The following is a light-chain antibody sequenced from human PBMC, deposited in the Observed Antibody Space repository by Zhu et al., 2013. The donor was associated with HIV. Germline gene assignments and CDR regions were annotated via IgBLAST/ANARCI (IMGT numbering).Light chain of an antibody. CDR2: GAS. J-gene: IGKJ5*01. CDR1: QNVGNN. CDR3: QQYGDSPIT. Sequence: VVTQSPATLSVFPGERATLSCRVSQNVGNNLAWYQLKPGQAPRRLIYGASIRAPGTPDRFRGSGYGTDFTLTISRLQPDDFAVYYCQQYGDSPITFGQGTRLQIK. V-gene: IGKV3D-15*01.